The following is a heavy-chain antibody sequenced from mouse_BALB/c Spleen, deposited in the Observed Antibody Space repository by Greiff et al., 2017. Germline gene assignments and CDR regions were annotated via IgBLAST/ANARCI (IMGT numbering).Heavy chain of an antibody. D-gene: IGHD3-1*01. CDR3: ARGSDY. Sequence: ELAKPGASVKMSCKASGYTFTSYWMHWVKQRPGQGLEWIGRIAPGSGSTYYNEMFKGKATLTVDTSSSTAYIQLSSLSSEDSAVYFCARGSDYWGQGTTLTVSS. CDR2: IAPGSGST. CDR1: GYTFTSYW. V-gene: IGHV1S41*01. J-gene: IGHJ2*01.